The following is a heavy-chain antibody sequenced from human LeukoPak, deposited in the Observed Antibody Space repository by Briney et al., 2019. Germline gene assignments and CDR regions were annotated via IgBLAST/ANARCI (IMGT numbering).Heavy chain of an antibody. CDR2: IYYSGST. CDR3: ARVPRTFWSGYFDY. V-gene: IGHV4-59*08. J-gene: IGHJ4*02. Sequence: SETLSLTCTVSGGSISSYYWSWIRQPPGKGLEWIGFIYYSGSTNYSPSLKSRVTISVDTSKNQFSLKLTSVTAADTAVYYCARVPRTFWSGYFDYWGQGTLVTVSS. D-gene: IGHD3-3*01. CDR1: GGSISSYY.